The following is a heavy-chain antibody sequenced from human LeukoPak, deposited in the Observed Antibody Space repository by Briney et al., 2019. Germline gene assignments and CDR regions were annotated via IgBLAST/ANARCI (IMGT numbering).Heavy chain of an antibody. D-gene: IGHD1-26*01. Sequence: GGSLRLSCAASGFTFSSYSMNWVRQAPGKGLEWVPSISSSSSYIYYADSVKGRFTISRDNAKNSLYLQMNSLRAEDTAVYYCARKSNSGSYYDASLPGDYWGQGTLVTVSS. J-gene: IGHJ4*02. CDR2: ISSSSSYI. CDR1: GFTFSSYS. CDR3: ARKSNSGSYYDASLPGDY. V-gene: IGHV3-21*01.